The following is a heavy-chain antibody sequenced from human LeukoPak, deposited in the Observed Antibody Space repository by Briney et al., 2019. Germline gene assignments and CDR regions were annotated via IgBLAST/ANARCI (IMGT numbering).Heavy chain of an antibody. D-gene: IGHD6-13*01. V-gene: IGHV3-74*01. CDR2: INNDGSST. CDR3: ARGHPMAAVGTASY. CDR1: GLSLSYDW. Sequence: PGGSLRLSCAASGLSLSYDWMHWLRQAPGKGLAWVSRINNDGSSTTHADSVKGRFTISRDNAKNTMYLQMDSLKVEDTAVYYCARGHPMAAVGTASYWGQGTLVTVSS. J-gene: IGHJ4*02.